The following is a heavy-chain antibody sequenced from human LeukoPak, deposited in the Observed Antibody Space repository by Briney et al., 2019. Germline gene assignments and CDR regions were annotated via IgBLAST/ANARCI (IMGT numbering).Heavy chain of an antibody. Sequence: ASVKDSCKASGYTFTGNYMHWVRQAPGQGLEWMGWINPNSGGTSYAQKFQGRVTMTRDTSISTAYMELSRLTSDDTAVYYCARDYLGTGALDYWGQGTLVTVSS. CDR3: ARDYLGTGALDY. J-gene: IGHJ4*02. CDR1: GYTFTGNY. V-gene: IGHV1-2*02. CDR2: INPNSGGT. D-gene: IGHD7-27*01.